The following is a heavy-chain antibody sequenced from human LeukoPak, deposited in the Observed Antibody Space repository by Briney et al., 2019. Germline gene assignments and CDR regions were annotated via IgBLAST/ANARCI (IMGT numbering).Heavy chain of an antibody. J-gene: IGHJ2*01. CDR3: AILRLSTGLWWFFDL. Sequence: ASVKVSCKASGYTFNAYYPHWVRQAPGQGLEWMGWINPNSGDTRYAQKFQGRVTMTGDTSISTAYMELSRLRFDDTAVYYCAILRLSTGLWWFFDLWGRGTLVTVS. V-gene: IGHV1-2*02. CDR1: GYTFNAYY. CDR2: INPNSGDT. D-gene: IGHD2-8*02.